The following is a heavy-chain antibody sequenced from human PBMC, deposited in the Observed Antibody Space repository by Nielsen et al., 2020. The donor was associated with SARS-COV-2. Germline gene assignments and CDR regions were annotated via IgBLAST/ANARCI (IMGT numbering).Heavy chain of an antibody. Sequence: GGSLRLSCAASGFTFSSYAMHWVRQAPGKGLEWVAVISYDGSNKYYADSVKGRFTISRDNSKNTLYLQMNSLRAEDTAVYYCAKDQGEMATKFPQYYFDYWGQGTLVTVSS. D-gene: IGHD5-24*01. V-gene: IGHV3-30-3*01. CDR2: ISYDGSNK. J-gene: IGHJ4*02. CDR1: GFTFSSYA. CDR3: AKDQGEMATKFPQYYFDY.